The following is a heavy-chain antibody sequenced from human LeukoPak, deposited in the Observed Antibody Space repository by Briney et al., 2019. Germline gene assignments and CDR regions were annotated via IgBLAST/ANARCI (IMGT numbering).Heavy chain of an antibody. CDR2: ISSSGSTI. CDR1: GFTFSDYY. D-gene: IGHD3-22*01. CDR3: ARDGHYYDSSGYSIPPFDY. Sequence: GGSLRLSCAASGFTFSDYYMSWIRQAPGKGLEWVSYISSSGSTIYYADSVKGRFTISRDNAKNSLYLQKNSLRAEDTAVYYCARDGHYYDSSGYSIPPFDYWGQGTLVTVSS. V-gene: IGHV3-11*04. J-gene: IGHJ4*02.